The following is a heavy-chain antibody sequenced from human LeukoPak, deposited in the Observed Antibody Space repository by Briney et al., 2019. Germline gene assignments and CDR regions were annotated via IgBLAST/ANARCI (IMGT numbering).Heavy chain of an antibody. D-gene: IGHD6-13*01. CDR1: GFTFSSYS. CDR3: ASTGYSSSWSYY. Sequence: GGSLRLSCAASGFTFSSYSMNWVRQAPGKGLEWVSSISSSSSYIYYADSVKGRFTISRDNAKNSLYLQMNSLRAEGTAVYYCASTGYSSSWSYYWGQGTLVTVSS. J-gene: IGHJ4*02. CDR2: ISSSSSYI. V-gene: IGHV3-21*01.